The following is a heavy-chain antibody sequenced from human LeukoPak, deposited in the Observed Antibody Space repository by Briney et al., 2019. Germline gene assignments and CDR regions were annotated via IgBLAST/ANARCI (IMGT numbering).Heavy chain of an antibody. D-gene: IGHD1-1*01. CDR3: ARLRTTGTFDY. V-gene: IGHV3-74*01. Sequence: GGSLRLSCAASGFTFSSYWMHWVRQVPGKGLVWVSRINTDGRITSYSDSVRGRFTISRDNAKNTLYLQMNSLRAEDTALYYCARLRTTGTFDYWGQGTLVTVSS. J-gene: IGHJ4*02. CDR1: GFTFSSYW. CDR2: INTDGRIT.